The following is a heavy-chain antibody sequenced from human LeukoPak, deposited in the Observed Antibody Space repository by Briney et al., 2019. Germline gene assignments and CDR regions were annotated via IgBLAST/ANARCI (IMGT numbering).Heavy chain of an antibody. CDR2: INHSGST. J-gene: IGHJ1*01. CDR3: ARGRRALGYCSGGSCYHQYFQH. V-gene: IGHV4-34*01. CDR1: GGSFSGYY. Sequence: PSETLSLTCAVYGGSFSGYYWSWIRQPPGKGLEWIGEINHSGSTNYNLSLKSRVTISVDTSKNQFSLKLSSVTAADTAMYYCARGRRALGYCSGGSCYHQYFQHWGQGTLVTVSS. D-gene: IGHD2-15*01.